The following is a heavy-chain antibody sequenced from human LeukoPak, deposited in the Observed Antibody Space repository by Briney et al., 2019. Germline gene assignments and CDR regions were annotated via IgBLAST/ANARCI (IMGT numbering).Heavy chain of an antibody. CDR1: GGSISSYY. Sequence: NPSETLSLTCTVSGGSISSYYWSWIRQPPGKGLEWIGYIYTSGSTNYNPSLKSRVTISVDTSKNQFSLKLSSVTAADTAVYYCARRWSKNTPFDYWGQGTLVTVSS. CDR3: ARRWSKNTPFDY. V-gene: IGHV4-4*09. J-gene: IGHJ4*02. CDR2: IYTSGST. D-gene: IGHD5-24*01.